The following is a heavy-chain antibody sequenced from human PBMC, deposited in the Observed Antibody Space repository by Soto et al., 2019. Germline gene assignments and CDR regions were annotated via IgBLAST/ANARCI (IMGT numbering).Heavy chain of an antibody. J-gene: IGHJ5*02. Sequence: GESLKISCKGSGYSFTSYWIGWVRQMPGKGLEWMGIIYPGDSDTRYSPSFQGQVTISADKSISTAYLQWSSLKASDTAMYYCARTLGYCSGGSCYEFNALDPWGQGTLVTVSS. V-gene: IGHV5-51*01. CDR2: IYPGDSDT. D-gene: IGHD2-15*01. CDR3: ARTLGYCSGGSCYEFNALDP. CDR1: GYSFTSYW.